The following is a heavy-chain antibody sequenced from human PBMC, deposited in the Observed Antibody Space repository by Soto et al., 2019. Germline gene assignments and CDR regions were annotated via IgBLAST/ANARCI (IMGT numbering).Heavy chain of an antibody. CDR3: AKGDYGDYYYGMDV. Sequence: WGSLRLPCAASGFTFISYGIHFFRHSPVKGLEWVAVISYDGSNKYYADSVKGRFTISRDNSKNTLYLQMNSLRAEDTAVYYCAKGDYGDYYYGMDVWGQGTTVTVSS. CDR2: ISYDGSNK. CDR1: GFTFISYG. V-gene: IGHV3-30*18. J-gene: IGHJ6*02. D-gene: IGHD4-17*01.